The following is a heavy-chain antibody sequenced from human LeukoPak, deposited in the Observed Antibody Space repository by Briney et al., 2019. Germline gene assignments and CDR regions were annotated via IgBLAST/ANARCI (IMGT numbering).Heavy chain of an antibody. V-gene: IGHV1-2*02. CDR1: GYTFTGYY. Sequence: ASVKVSCKASGYTFTGYYMHWVRQAPGQGLEWMGWINPNSGGTNYAQKFQGRVTMTRDTSISTAYMELSRLRSGDTAVYYCARGPYSSGWYEKGNWYDPWGQGTLVTVSS. CDR3: ARGPYSSGWYEKGNWYDP. J-gene: IGHJ5*02. CDR2: INPNSGGT. D-gene: IGHD6-19*01.